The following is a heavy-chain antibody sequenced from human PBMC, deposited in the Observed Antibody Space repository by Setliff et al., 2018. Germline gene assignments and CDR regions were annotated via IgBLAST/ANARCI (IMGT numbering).Heavy chain of an antibody. D-gene: IGHD1-1*01. Sequence: SETLSLTCTVSGGSISSYYWSWIRQPPGKGLEWIGYIYNSGSTYYNPSLKSRVTMSVDTSKRQFSLKLGSATAADTAVYYCARDMGQPYYFESWGLGTLVTVSS. CDR3: ARDMGQPYYFES. CDR2: IYNSGST. CDR1: GGSISSYY. V-gene: IGHV4-59*12. J-gene: IGHJ4*02.